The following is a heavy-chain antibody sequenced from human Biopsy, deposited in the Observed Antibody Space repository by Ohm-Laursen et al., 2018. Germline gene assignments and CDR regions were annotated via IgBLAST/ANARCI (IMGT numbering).Heavy chain of an antibody. CDR1: GGTFINYA. CDR2: IIPMFGTA. CDR3: ARGPHSGSHSCFDY. Sequence: SSVKVSCKASGGTFINYAIRWVRQAPGQGLEWMGGIIPMFGTANYAQMFQGRVTISADESTSTSYMELSSLTTEDTAIYYCARGPHSGSHSCFDYWGRGTLVTVSS. J-gene: IGHJ4*02. D-gene: IGHD1-26*01. V-gene: IGHV1-69*01.